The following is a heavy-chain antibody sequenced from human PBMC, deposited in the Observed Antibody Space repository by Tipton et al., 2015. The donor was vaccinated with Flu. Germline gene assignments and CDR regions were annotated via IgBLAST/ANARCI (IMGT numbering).Heavy chain of an antibody. D-gene: IGHD3-9*01. J-gene: IGHJ2*01. V-gene: IGHV3-33*08. CDR2: IWNDGNDK. Sequence: SLRLSCAASGFTFSDFGMHWVRQAPGKGLEWVAVIWNDGNDKYSADSVKGRFTISRDNSKNTLYLQMNSLRPEDTAVYYCARDHPEYIDNPQWFFDLWGRSTLVGVSS. CDR1: GFTFSDFG. CDR3: ARDHPEYIDNPQWFFDL.